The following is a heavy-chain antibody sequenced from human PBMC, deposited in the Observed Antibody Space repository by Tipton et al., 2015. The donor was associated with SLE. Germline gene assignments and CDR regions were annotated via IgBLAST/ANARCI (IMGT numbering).Heavy chain of an antibody. D-gene: IGHD4/OR15-4a*01. CDR2: IYYSGST. CDR1: GGSISSGGYY. CDR3: ARRGQGYGGNSPFGN. J-gene: IGHJ4*02. V-gene: IGHV4-31*03. Sequence: TLSLTCTVSGGSISSGGYYWRWIRQHPGKGLEWIGYIYYSGSTYYNPSLKSRVTISVDTSKNQFSLRLSSVTAGDTAVYYCARRGQGYGGNSPFGNWGQGTLVTVSS.